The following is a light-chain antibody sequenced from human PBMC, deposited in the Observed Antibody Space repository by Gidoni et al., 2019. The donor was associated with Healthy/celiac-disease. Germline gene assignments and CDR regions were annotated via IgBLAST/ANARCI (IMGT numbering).Light chain of an antibody. V-gene: IGLV2-14*01. CDR3: SSYTSSRTDV. CDR1: SSDVGGYNY. Sequence: QSALKQPASVSGSPGQPITISCTGTSSDVGGYNYVSWYPQHPGKAPKLMIYDVSNRPSGVSNRFSCSKSGNTASLTISGLQAEDEADYYCSSYTSSRTDVFGTGTKVTVL. J-gene: IGLJ1*01. CDR2: DVS.